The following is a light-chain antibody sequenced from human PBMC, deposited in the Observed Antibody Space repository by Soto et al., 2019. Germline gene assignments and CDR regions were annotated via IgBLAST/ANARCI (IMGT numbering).Light chain of an antibody. CDR2: LNSDGSH. J-gene: IGLJ2*01. CDR1: SGHSSYA. CDR3: QTWGTGISVL. V-gene: IGLV4-69*01. Sequence: QLVLTQSPSASASLGASVKLTCTLSSGHSSYAIAWHQQQPEKGPRYLMKLNSDGSHSKWDGIPDRFSGSSSGAERYLTISSLQSEDEADYYCQTWGTGISVLFGGGTKLNVL.